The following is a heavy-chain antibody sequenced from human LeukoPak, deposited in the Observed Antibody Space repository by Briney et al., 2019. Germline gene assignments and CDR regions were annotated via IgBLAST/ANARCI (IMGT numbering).Heavy chain of an antibody. Sequence: GGSLRLSCAASGFTFSSYAMSWVRQAPGKGLEWVSCISGSGGSTYYADSVKGRFTISRDNSKNTLYLQMNSLRAEDTAVYYCAKDPLGAGPQYYFDYWGQGTLVTVSS. CDR3: AKDPLGAGPQYYFDY. CDR1: GFTFSSYA. CDR2: ISGSGGST. J-gene: IGHJ4*02. V-gene: IGHV3-23*01. D-gene: IGHD6-19*01.